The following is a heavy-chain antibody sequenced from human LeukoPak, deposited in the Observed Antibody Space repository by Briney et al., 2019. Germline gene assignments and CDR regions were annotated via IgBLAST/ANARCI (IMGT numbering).Heavy chain of an antibody. CDR1: GFTFSSYS. Sequence: GGSLRLSCAASGFTFSSYSMNWVRQAPGKGLEWVSSISSSSSYIYYADSVKGRFTISRDNAKNSLYLQMNSLRAEDTAVYYCATYSSSSPYYYYYMDVWGKGTTVTVSS. CDR3: ATYSSSSPYYYYYMDV. CDR2: ISSSSSYI. D-gene: IGHD6-6*01. J-gene: IGHJ6*03. V-gene: IGHV3-21*01.